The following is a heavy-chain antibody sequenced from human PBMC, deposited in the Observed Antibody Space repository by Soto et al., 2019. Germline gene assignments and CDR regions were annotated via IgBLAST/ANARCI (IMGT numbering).Heavy chain of an antibody. CDR1: GYTFADFA. V-gene: IGHV3-20*04. J-gene: IGHJ4*02. Sequence: GGSLRLSCAGSGYTFADFAMSWVRQAPGKGLEWVSGINWSAGSIYYADSVKGRFTISRDSAKNSLYLQMNGLRAEDKGAYYCARGQYVSSSSRYYDYWGQGTQVTVSS. CDR3: ARGQYVSSSSRYYDY. D-gene: IGHD6-13*01. CDR2: INWSAGSI.